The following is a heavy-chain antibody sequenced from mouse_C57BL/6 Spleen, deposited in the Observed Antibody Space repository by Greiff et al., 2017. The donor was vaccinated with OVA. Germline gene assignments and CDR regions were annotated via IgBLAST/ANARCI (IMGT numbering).Heavy chain of an antibody. CDR3: ARTGSSHSFAY. D-gene: IGHD1-1*01. J-gene: IGHJ3*01. CDR1: GYTFTDYY. CDR2: INPNNGGT. V-gene: IGHV1-26*01. Sequence: EVQLQQSGPELVKPGASVKISCKASGYTFTDYYMNWVKQSHGKSLEWIGDINPNNGGTSYNQKFKGKATLTVDKSSSTAYMELRSLTSEDSAVYYCARTGSSHSFAYWGQGTLVTVSA.